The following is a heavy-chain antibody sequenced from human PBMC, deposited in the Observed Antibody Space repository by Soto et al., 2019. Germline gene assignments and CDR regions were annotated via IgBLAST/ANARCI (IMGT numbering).Heavy chain of an antibody. J-gene: IGHJ1*01. Sequence: GGSLRLSCAASGFTVSSNYMSWVRQAPGKGLEWVSVIYSGGSTYYADSVKGRFTISRDNSKNTLYLQMNSLRAEDTAVYYCARDRVESGYPEYYQHWGQGTLVTVSS. CDR3: ARDRVESGYPEYYQH. D-gene: IGHD3-22*01. CDR1: GFTVSSNY. V-gene: IGHV3-53*01. CDR2: IYSGGST.